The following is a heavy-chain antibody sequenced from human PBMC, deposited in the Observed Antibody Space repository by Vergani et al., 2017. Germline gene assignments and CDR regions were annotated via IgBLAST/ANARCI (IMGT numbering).Heavy chain of an antibody. CDR2: IYAGDSDV. Sequence: EKQLVQSGSETKKPGESLKISCQAFGYIFSNYWIAWVRQRPGKGLEWMGIIYAGDSDVRYSPSFQGQVTMSVDKSLSTAYLQWSSLKASDTATYYCAKTHDFSSLYSSYNWFDPWGQGAKVTVSS. CDR1: GYIFSNYW. D-gene: IGHD3-3*01. J-gene: IGHJ5*02. CDR3: AKTHDFSSLYSSYNWFDP. V-gene: IGHV5-51*01.